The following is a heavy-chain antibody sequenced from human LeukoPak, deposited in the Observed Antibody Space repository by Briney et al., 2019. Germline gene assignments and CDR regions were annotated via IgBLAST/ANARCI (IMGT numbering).Heavy chain of an antibody. Sequence: GGSLRLSCAASGFNFGSYSMTWVRQAPGKGLEWVSVISADSATTFYADSVKGRFTISKDNSKNTLYLQLNSLRAEDTAVYYCAKAYGTNGYYQLPIDFWGQGTLVTVSS. CDR1: GFNFGSYS. J-gene: IGHJ4*02. CDR2: ISADSATT. V-gene: IGHV3-23*01. D-gene: IGHD3-22*01. CDR3: AKAYGTNGYYQLPIDF.